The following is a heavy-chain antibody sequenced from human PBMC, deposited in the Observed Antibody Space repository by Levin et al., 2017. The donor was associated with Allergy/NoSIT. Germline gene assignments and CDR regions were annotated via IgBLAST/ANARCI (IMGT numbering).Heavy chain of an antibody. CDR3: ARGAYLENYYYGMDV. CDR2: INPNSGGT. CDR1: GYTFTGYY. V-gene: IGHV1-2*02. J-gene: IGHJ6*02. Sequence: ASVKVSCKASGYTFTGYYMHWVRQAPGQGLEWMGWINPNSGGTNYAQKFQGRVTMTRDTSISTAYMELSRLRSDDTAVYYCARGAYLENYYYGMDVWGQGTTVTVSS. D-gene: IGHD1-1*01.